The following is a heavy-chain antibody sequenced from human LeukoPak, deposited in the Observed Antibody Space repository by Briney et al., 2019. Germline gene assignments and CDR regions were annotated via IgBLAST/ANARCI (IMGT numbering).Heavy chain of an antibody. CDR2: IYYSGST. CDR1: GGSISSYY. J-gene: IGHJ4*02. CDR3: ARAEMPGDYDY. V-gene: IGHV4-59*01. Sequence: PSETLSLTCTVSGGSISSYYWSWIRQPPGKGLEWIGYIYYSGSTNYNPSLKRRVTISVDTSKNQFSLKLSSVTAADTAVYYCARAEMPGDYDYWGQGTLVTVSS. D-gene: IGHD4-17*01.